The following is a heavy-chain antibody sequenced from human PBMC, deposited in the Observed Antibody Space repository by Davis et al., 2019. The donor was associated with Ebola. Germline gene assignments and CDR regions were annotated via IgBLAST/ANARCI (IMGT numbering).Heavy chain of an antibody. D-gene: IGHD4-11*01. V-gene: IGHV3-23*01. CDR3: AKDSPVTPPLHED. Sequence: PGGSLRLSCSPSPFSFSRSSMSWVRQAPGKGLEWVSAISGSGGSTYYADSVKGRFTISRDNSKNTLYLQMNSLRAEDTAVYYCAKDSPVTPPLHEDWGQGTVVTVAS. CDR2: ISGSGGST. J-gene: IGHJ4*02. CDR1: PFSFSRSS.